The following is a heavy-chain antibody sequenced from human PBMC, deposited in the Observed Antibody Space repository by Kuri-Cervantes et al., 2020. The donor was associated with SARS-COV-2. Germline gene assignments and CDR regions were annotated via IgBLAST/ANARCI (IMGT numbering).Heavy chain of an antibody. V-gene: IGHV4-39*07. D-gene: IGHD3-16*01. Sequence: GSLRLSCTVSGSSISSSSYYWGWIRQPPGKGLEWIGSIYYSGSTYYNPSLKSRVTISVDTSKNQFSLKLSSVTAADTAVYYCAGFLKGIVGGKKYYFDYWGQGTLVTVSS. J-gene: IGHJ4*02. CDR2: IYYSGST. CDR1: GSSISSSSYY. CDR3: AGFLKGIVGGKKYYFDY.